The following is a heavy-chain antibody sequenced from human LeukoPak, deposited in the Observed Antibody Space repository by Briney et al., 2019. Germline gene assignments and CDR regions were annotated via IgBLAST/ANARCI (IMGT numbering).Heavy chain of an antibody. D-gene: IGHD6-19*01. Sequence: GGSLRLSCAASGFTFSSYWMSWVRQAPGKGLEWVANIKQDGSAKYYVDSVKGRFTISRDNAKNSLYLQMNSLRAEDTAVYYCARDLRYSSGWYPGDGTDVWGQGTTVTVSS. J-gene: IGHJ6*02. CDR3: ARDLRYSSGWYPGDGTDV. V-gene: IGHV3-7*03. CDR1: GFTFSSYW. CDR2: IKQDGSAK.